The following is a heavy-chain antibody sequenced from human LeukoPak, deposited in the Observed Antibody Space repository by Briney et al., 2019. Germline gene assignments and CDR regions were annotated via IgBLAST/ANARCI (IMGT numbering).Heavy chain of an antibody. V-gene: IGHV4-59*12. D-gene: IGHD6-13*01. CDR1: GGSISSYY. J-gene: IGHJ4*02. CDR3: ARNWYSSSWYSPGYYFDH. Sequence: SETLSLTCTVSGGSISSYYWSWIRQPPGRGLEWIGYIYYSGSTNYNPSLKSRVTISVDTSKNQFSLKLSSVTAADTAVYYCARNWYSSSWYSPGYYFDHWGQGTLVTVSS. CDR2: IYYSGST.